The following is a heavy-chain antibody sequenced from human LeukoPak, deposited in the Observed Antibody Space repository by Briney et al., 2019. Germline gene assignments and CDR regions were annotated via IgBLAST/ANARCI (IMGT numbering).Heavy chain of an antibody. Sequence: ASVKVSCKASGGTLSSYTISWVRQAPGQGLEWMGRIIPILGIANYAQKFQGRVTITADKSTSTAYMELSSLRSEDTAVYYCARGGYCSSTSCADAFDIWGQGTMVTVSS. CDR2: IIPILGIA. CDR1: GGTLSSYT. CDR3: ARGGYCSSTSCADAFDI. V-gene: IGHV1-69*02. D-gene: IGHD2-2*01. J-gene: IGHJ3*02.